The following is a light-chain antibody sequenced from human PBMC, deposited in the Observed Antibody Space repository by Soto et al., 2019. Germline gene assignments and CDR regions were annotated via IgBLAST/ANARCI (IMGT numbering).Light chain of an antibody. CDR1: SSDVGGYNY. Sequence: QSVLTQPRSVSGSPGQSVTIPCTGTSSDVGGYNYVSWYQRHAGKGPKLIIYDVSERPSGVPDRFSASKSGNTASLTIPGLQAEDEADYYCSSYAGNYVYVFGSGTKVTVL. CDR3: SSYAGNYVYV. CDR2: DVS. V-gene: IGLV2-11*01. J-gene: IGLJ1*01.